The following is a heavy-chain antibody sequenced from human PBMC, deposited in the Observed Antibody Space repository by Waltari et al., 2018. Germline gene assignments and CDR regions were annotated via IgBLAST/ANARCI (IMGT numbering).Heavy chain of an antibody. CDR3: ARENIVGRRNREYYYYYYGMNV. J-gene: IGHJ6*02. CDR1: GFTFSTYG. Sequence: QVQLVESGGGVVQPGRSLRLSCAASGFTFSTYGMHWVRQAPGKGLEWVAFIGYDGSNKYYVDSVKGRFTISRDNSKNTLYLQMNSLRAEDTAVYYCARENIVGRRNREYYYYYYGMNVWGQGTTVTVSS. D-gene: IGHD1-26*01. V-gene: IGHV3-33*01. CDR2: IGYDGSNK.